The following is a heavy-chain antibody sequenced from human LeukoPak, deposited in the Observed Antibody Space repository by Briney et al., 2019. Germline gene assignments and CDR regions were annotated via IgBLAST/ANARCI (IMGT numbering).Heavy chain of an antibody. CDR1: GFTFGDYA. J-gene: IGHJ3*02. V-gene: IGHV3-9*01. Sequence: QPGRSLRLSCAASGFTFGDYAMHWVRQAPGKGLEWVSGISWNSGSIGYADSVKGRFTISRDNAKNSLYLQMNSLRAEDTALYYCAKYMARSVWFGELLRGDAFDIWGQGTMVTVSS. CDR2: ISWNSGSI. CDR3: AKYMARSVWFGELLRGDAFDI. D-gene: IGHD3-10*01.